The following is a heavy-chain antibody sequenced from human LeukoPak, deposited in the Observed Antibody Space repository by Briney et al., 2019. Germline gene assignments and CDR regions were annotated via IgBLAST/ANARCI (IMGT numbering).Heavy chain of an antibody. CDR2: IYYSGST. Sequence: LETLSLTSTVSGGSISSSSYYWGWIRQPPGKGLEWIGSIYYSGSTYYNPSLKSRVTISVDTSKNQFSLKLSSVTAADTAVYYCARTTPVTAGIDYWGQGTLVTVSS. J-gene: IGHJ4*02. D-gene: IGHD3-10*01. CDR3: ARTTPVTAGIDY. CDR1: GGSISSSSYY. V-gene: IGHV4-39*01.